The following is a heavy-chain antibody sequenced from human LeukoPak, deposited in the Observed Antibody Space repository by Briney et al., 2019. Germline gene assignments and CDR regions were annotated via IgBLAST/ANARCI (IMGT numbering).Heavy chain of an antibody. Sequence: GWSLRLSCAASVCTFDDYGMRWLRQAPGKGLEWVSGINWNDGSPCYADPVKGPFTISRDNAQNSLYLETDSLRAEDQGLYLCARDQRWGIAAGGSGRDDSFDIWSEATMVTASS. D-gene: IGHD6-13*01. CDR3: ARDQRWGIAAGGSGRDDSFDI. V-gene: IGHV3-20*01. CDR2: INWNDGSP. CDR1: VCTFDDYG. J-gene: IGHJ3*02.